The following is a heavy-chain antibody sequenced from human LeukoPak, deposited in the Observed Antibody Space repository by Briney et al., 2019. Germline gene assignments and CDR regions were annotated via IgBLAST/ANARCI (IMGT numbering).Heavy chain of an antibody. Sequence: GGALRLSCGASGFTFSSYAMSWVPQAQRKALEGVSDISGSGGSTYYADTVQGRFTIARDNSKNTLYLQMNSLRAEDTAVYYCANVTYDFWSGYRYYFDYWGQGTLVTVSS. CDR1: GFTFSSYA. J-gene: IGHJ4*02. D-gene: IGHD3-3*01. CDR2: ISGSGGST. CDR3: ANVTYDFWSGYRYYFDY. V-gene: IGHV3-23*01.